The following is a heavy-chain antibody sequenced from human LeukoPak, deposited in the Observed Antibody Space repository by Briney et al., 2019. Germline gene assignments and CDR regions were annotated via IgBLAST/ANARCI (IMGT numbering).Heavy chain of an antibody. V-gene: IGHV3-43D*04. CDR1: GFTFDDYA. D-gene: IGHD6-25*01. Sequence: GGSLRLSCAASGFTFDDYAMHWVRQAPGKGLEWVSLINWDGSSTYYADSVKGRFTISRDNSKNSLYLQMNSLRAEDTALYYCAKTGSGWAHFDYWGQGTLVTVSS. CDR3: AKTGSGWAHFDY. J-gene: IGHJ4*02. CDR2: INWDGSST.